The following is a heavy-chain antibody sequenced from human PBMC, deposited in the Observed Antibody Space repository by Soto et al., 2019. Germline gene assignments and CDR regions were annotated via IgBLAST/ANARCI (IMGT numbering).Heavy chain of an antibody. CDR2: ISAYSGHT. D-gene: IGHD3-9*01. CDR1: GYTFISYG. J-gene: IGHJ5*01. Sequence: QVQLVQSGPEVRKPGASVKVSCKASGYTFISYGISWVRQAPGQGLEWMGWISAYSGHTSYTQKLQGRVTMTRDTSTGTAYMELRSLSSDDTAVCYCARDGYDILPGLGWFDFWGQGTLVTVSS. CDR3: ARDGYDILPGLGWFDF. V-gene: IGHV1-18*01.